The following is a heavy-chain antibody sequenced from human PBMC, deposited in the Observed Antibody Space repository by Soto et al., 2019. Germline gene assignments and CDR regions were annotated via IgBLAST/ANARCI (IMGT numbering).Heavy chain of an antibody. Sequence: QMQLVESGGGVVQPGESLRLSCAASGFTFNYYPMHWVRQTPGKGLEWVAVISFDGSNKYYADSVKGRFTISRDHSKNMLYLQMNSLRAKDAAVYYCARLPGALVAVLYIYPLDGREAMSDVDVWGQGTTVSVSS. CDR1: GFTFNYYP. D-gene: IGHD6-19*01. CDR3: ARLPGALVAVLYIYPLDGREAMSDVDV. CDR2: ISFDGSNK. V-gene: IGHV3-30-3*01. J-gene: IGHJ6*02.